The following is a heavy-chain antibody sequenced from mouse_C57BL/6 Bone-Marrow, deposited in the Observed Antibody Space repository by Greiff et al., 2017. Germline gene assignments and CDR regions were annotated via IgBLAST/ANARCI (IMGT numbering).Heavy chain of an antibody. D-gene: IGHD2-4*01. CDR1: GYTFTSYW. J-gene: IGHJ4*01. CDR2: IHPNSGST. V-gene: IGHV1-64*01. Sequence: QVQLQQSGAELVKPGASVKLSCKASGYTFTSYWMHWVKQRPGQGLEWIGMIHPNSGSTNYNEKFKSKATLTVDKSSSTAYMQLSSLTSEDSAVYYCAGGLREYYAMDYWGQGTSVTVSS. CDR3: AGGLREYYAMDY.